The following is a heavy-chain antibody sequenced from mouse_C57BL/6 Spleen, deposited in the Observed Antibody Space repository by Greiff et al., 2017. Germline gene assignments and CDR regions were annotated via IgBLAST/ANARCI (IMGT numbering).Heavy chain of an antibody. CDR3: ARREDY. V-gene: IGHV1-81*01. CDR2: IYTRSGNT. CDR1: GYTFTSYG. Sequence: VQLQQSGAELARPGASVKMSCKASGYTFTSYGISWVKQRTGQGLEWIGEIYTRSGNTYYNEKFKGNATLTAYKSSSTADMVLRSLTSEDSAVYVCARREDYWGQGTTRTVSS. J-gene: IGHJ2*01.